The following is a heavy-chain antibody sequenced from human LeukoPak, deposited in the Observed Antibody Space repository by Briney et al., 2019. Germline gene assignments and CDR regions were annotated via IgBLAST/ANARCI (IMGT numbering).Heavy chain of an antibody. Sequence: GGSLRLSCAASAFTFSSYAMSWLRQAPGKGREWVSAISGSGGNTSYTDSVKGRFTIARVNSKNTLYMQINSLRAEDTAVYDCASSQRKRQWRVRGFDYWGQGTLVTVSS. CDR1: AFTFSSYA. D-gene: IGHD6-19*01. V-gene: IGHV3-23*01. J-gene: IGHJ4*02. CDR2: ISGSGGNT. CDR3: ASSQRKRQWRVRGFDY.